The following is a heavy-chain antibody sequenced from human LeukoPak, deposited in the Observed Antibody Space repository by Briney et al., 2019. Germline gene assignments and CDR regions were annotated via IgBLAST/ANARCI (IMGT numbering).Heavy chain of an antibody. Sequence: SETLSLTCTVSGGSISNSSYYWGWIRQPPGKGLEWIGSMYYSGSTYYNPSLKSRATISVDTSKNQFSLKLSSVTAADTAVYYCARHARMGTINPSYWGQGTLVTVSS. J-gene: IGHJ4*02. CDR2: MYYSGST. D-gene: IGHD5-24*01. CDR3: ARHARMGTINPSY. CDR1: GGSISNSSYY. V-gene: IGHV4-39*01.